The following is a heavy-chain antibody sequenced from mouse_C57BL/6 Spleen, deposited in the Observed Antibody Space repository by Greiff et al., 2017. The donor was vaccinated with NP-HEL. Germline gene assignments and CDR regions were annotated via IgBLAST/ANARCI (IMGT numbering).Heavy chain of an antibody. CDR3: ARSRLGYNYFDY. J-gene: IGHJ2*01. Sequence: QVQLQQSGAELVRPGSSVKLSCKASGYTFTSYWMDWVKQRPGQGLEWIGNIFPSDSETHYNQKFKDKATLTVDKSSSTAYMQLSSLTSEDSAVYYCARSRLGYNYFDYWGQGTTLTVAS. D-gene: IGHD3-1*01. V-gene: IGHV1-61*01. CDR1: GYTFTSYW. CDR2: IFPSDSET.